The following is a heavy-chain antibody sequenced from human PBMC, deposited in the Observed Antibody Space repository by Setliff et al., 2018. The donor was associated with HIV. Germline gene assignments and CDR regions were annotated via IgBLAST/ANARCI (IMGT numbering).Heavy chain of an antibody. D-gene: IGHD6-13*01. J-gene: IGHJ6*03. V-gene: IGHV4-39*01. CDR2: IYYSGTT. CDR3: ARHRDPPGSSWIFYYYYMDL. Sequence: SETLSLTCSVSGGYISSSSYYWGWIRQPPGKGLEWIGSIYYSGTTYYNPSLKSRVTISVDTSKNQFSLRLSSATAADTGVYYCARHRDPPGSSWIFYYYYMDLWGGGTTVTVSS. CDR1: GGYISSSSYY.